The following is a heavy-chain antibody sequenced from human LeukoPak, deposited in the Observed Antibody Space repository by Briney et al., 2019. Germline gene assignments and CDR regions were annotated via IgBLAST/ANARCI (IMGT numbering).Heavy chain of an antibody. D-gene: IGHD2-15*01. CDR2: ISDSGGST. Sequence: GGSLRLSCAASGFTFSSYAMSWVRQAPGKGLEWVSAISDSGGSTYYADSVKGRFTISRDNSKNRLYLQMNTLRAEDTAVYYCAKCVVVTQGGFDFWGQGTLVTVSS. CDR1: GFTFSSYA. V-gene: IGHV3-23*01. CDR3: AKCVVVTQGGFDF. J-gene: IGHJ4*02.